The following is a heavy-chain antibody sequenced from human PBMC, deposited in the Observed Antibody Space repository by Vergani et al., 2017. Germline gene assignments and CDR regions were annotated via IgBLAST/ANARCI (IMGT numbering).Heavy chain of an antibody. D-gene: IGHD5-12*01. CDR1: GGSFSGYY. CDR2: IYHSGST. J-gene: IGHJ5*02. Sequence: QVQLQQWGAGLLKPSETLSLTCAVYGGSFSGYYWSWIRQPPGKGLEWIGYIYHSGSTYYNPSLKSRVTISVDRSKNQFSLKLSSVTAADTAVYYCAREWRGTFAPWGQGTLVTVSS. CDR3: AREWRGTFAP. V-gene: IGHV4-34*01.